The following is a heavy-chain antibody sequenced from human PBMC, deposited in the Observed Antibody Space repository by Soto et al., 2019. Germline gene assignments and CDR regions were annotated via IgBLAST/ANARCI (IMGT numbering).Heavy chain of an antibody. V-gene: IGHV3-23*01. CDR1: GFSFSRYA. CDR2: ISGSGGST. CDR3: AKDRGFSYGPSFDY. D-gene: IGHD5-18*01. Sequence: EVQLLESGGGLVQPGGSLRLSCAASGFSFSRYAMTWVRQAPGKGLEWVSAISGSGGSTYYTDSVKGRFTISRDNSKNTLYLQMNSLRAEDTAIYYCAKDRGFSYGPSFDYWGQGTLVTASS. J-gene: IGHJ4*02.